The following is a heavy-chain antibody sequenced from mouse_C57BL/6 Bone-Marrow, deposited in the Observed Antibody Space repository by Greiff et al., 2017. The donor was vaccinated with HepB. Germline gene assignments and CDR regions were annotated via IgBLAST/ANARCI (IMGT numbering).Heavy chain of an antibody. CDR1: GFNIKNTY. J-gene: IGHJ4*01. V-gene: IGHV14-3*01. CDR3: ARLAFYYGSSSYYAMDY. Sequence: VQLQQSVAELVRPGASVKLSCTASGFNIKNTYMHWVKQRPEQGLEWIGRIDPANGNTKYAPKFQGKATITADTSSNTAYLQLSSLTSEDTAIYYCARLAFYYGSSSYYAMDYWGQGTSVTVSS. CDR2: IDPANGNT. D-gene: IGHD1-1*01.